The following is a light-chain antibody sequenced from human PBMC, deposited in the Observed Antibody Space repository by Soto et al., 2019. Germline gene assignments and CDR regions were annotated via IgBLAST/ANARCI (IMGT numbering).Light chain of an antibody. V-gene: IGKV3-20*01. Sequence: DIVLTQFPGTLSLSPGETATLSCRASQTLASNFLVWYQQKPGQAPRLLISSTSRRATGIPDRFSGSGSGTDFTLTISRLDPEDFAVYYCHQSGSSPLTFGPGTKVD. CDR1: QTLASNF. CDR2: STS. J-gene: IGKJ3*01. CDR3: HQSGSSPLT.